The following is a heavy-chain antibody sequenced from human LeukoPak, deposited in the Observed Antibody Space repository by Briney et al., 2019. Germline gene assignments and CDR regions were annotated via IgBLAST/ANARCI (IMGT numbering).Heavy chain of an antibody. J-gene: IGHJ6*03. D-gene: IGHD5-24*01. CDR2: ISSSGSTI. Sequence: GGSLRLSCAASGFTFSSYEMNWVRQAPGKGLEWVSYISSSGSTIYYADSVKGRFTISRDNAKSSLYLQMNSLRAEDTALYYCAKDLESEYYYYYMDVWGKGTTVTISS. CDR3: AKDLESEYYYYYMDV. V-gene: IGHV3-48*03. CDR1: GFTFSSYE.